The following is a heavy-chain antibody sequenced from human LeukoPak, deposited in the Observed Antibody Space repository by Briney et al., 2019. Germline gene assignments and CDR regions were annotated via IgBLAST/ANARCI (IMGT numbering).Heavy chain of an antibody. CDR1: GFSFTTYW. CDR2: INQDGTEK. V-gene: IGHV3-7*01. D-gene: IGHD3-10*01. J-gene: IGHJ4*02. CDR3: ATLAKYFYGSETYYFFEH. Sequence: GGSLRLSCAASGFSFTTYWMSWVRQAPGKGLEWVANINQDGTEKYYVDSVKGRFTISRDNAKNSLYLQMNSLRVEDTAVYYCATLAKYFYGSETYYFFEHWGQGTPVTASS.